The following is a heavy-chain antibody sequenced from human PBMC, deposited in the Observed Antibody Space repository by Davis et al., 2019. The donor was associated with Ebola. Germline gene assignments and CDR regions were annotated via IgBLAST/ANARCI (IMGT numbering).Heavy chain of an antibody. D-gene: IGHD6-6*01. V-gene: IGHV1-3*01. CDR1: GYTFTSYA. Sequence: AASVKVSCKASGYTFTSYAMHWVRQAPGQRLEWMGWINAGNGNTKYSQKFQGRVTITRDTSASTAYMELSSLRSEDTAVYYCARAEGYGSSDFLYYYYYGMDVWGQGTTVTVSS. CDR3: ARAEGYGSSDFLYYYYYGMDV. CDR2: INAGNGNT. J-gene: IGHJ6*02.